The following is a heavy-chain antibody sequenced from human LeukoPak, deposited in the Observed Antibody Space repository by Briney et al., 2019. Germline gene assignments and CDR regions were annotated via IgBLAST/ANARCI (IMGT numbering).Heavy chain of an antibody. CDR2: IYTSGST. CDR1: GGSISSGSYY. Sequence: SETLSLTCTVSGGSISSGSYYWSWIRQPAGKGLEWIGRIYTSGSTNYNPSLKSRVTISVDTSKNQFSLKLSSVTAADTAVYYCARDSPFEYYFDYWGQGTLVTVSS. J-gene: IGHJ4*02. D-gene: IGHD3-9*01. CDR3: ARDSPFEYYFDY. V-gene: IGHV4-61*02.